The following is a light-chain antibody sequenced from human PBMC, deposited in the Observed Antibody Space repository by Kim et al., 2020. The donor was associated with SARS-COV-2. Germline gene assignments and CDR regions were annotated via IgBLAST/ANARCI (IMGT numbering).Light chain of an antibody. Sequence: ASVGDRVTLTCRATQDIGNYLAWYQHRPGKAPRLLIHSASTLYSGIPSRFRGSGSGTEFTLTLSSLQPEDFATYYCHQLSSHPFTFGGGTKVDIK. CDR3: HQLSSHPFT. CDR2: SAS. J-gene: IGKJ4*01. V-gene: IGKV1-9*01. CDR1: QDIGNY.